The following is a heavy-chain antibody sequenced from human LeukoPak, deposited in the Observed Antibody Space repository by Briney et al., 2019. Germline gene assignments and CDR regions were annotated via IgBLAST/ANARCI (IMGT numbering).Heavy chain of an antibody. V-gene: IGHV3-48*03. J-gene: IGHJ1*01. CDR3: ARDRRNYYDSSGYHNAEFFQH. CDR1: RLAFIIYE. Sequence: GSLRLSCTASRLAFIIYEMNWVRQAPGKGLEWVSYISTSGSTIYYADSVKGRFTISRDNAKNSLYLQMNSLRAEDTAVYYCARDRRNYYDSSGYHNAEFFQHWGQGTLVTVSS. CDR2: ISTSGSTI. D-gene: IGHD3-22*01.